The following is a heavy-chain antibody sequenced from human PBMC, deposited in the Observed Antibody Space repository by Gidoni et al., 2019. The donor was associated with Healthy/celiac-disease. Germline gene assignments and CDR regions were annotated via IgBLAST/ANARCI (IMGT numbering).Heavy chain of an antibody. V-gene: IGHV3-23*01. CDR1: FSSYA. D-gene: IGHD2-15*01. Sequence: FSSYAMSWVRQAPGKGLEWVSAISGSGGSTYYADSVKGRFTISRDNSKNTLYLQMNSLRAEDTAVYYCAKDQAVVVVAATPDYWGQGTLVTVSS. CDR2: ISGSGGST. J-gene: IGHJ4*02. CDR3: AKDQAVVVVAATPDY.